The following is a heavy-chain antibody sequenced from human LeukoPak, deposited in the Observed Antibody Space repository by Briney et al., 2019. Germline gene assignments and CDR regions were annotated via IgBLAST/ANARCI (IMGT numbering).Heavy chain of an antibody. Sequence: GGSLRLSCTVSGFTFDDYAMHWVRHTPGKGLEWVAGITWNRDNIGYGDSVKGRFTISRDNVKNVLYLQMNSLRPEDTALYYCAKDLSSAITSALVLDVWGQGTTVIVS. J-gene: IGHJ6*02. V-gene: IGHV3-9*01. CDR3: AKDLSSAITSALVLDV. CDR2: ITWNRDNI. CDR1: GFTFDDYA. D-gene: IGHD3-22*01.